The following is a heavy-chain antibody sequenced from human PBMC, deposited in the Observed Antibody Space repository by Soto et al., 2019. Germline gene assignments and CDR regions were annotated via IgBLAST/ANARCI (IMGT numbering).Heavy chain of an antibody. V-gene: IGHV4-34*01. J-gene: IGHJ4*02. CDR1: GGSFSGYY. CDR3: ARGYGRHFDY. Sequence: QVQLQQWGAGLLKPSETLSLTCAVYGGSFSGYYWTWIRQPPGKGLEWIGEINHSGSTNYNPSLKRRVTMSGDPSKNQFSLKLSSVTAADTAVYYCARGYGRHFDYWGQGTLVTVSS. D-gene: IGHD3-10*01. CDR2: INHSGST.